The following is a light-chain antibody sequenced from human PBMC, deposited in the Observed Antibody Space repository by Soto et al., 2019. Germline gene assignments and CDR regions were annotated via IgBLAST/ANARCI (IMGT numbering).Light chain of an antibody. CDR1: QSVSSRY. CDR2: GAS. Sequence: EIVLTQTPGTQSLSPGERATLSCRASQSVSSRYLAWYQQKPGQAPRLLIYGASNRATGIPDRFSGSGSGTDFTLTISRLEPEDFAVYFCQQYNNSPEYTFGQGTKLEIK. J-gene: IGKJ2*01. CDR3: QQYNNSPEYT. V-gene: IGKV3-20*01.